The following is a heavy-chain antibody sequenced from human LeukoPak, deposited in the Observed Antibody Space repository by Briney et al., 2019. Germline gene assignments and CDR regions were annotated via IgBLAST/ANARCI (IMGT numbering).Heavy chain of an antibody. CDR3: ARGRRDSEYVGGLGY. CDR1: GFTVSDTY. J-gene: IGHJ4*02. Sequence: GGSLRLSCAASGFTVSDTYMTWVRQAPGEGLEWVSSIYSGGPTHYTESVKGRFTISRDNSMNTLYLQMNSLRAEDTAVYSCARGRRDSEYVGGLGYWGQGILVTVSS. CDR2: IYSGGPT. D-gene: IGHD3-16*01. V-gene: IGHV3-53*01.